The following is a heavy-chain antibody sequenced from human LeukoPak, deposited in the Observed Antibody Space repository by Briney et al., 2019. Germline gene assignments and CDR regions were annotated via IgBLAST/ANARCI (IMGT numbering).Heavy chain of an antibody. V-gene: IGHV3-23*01. D-gene: IGHD2-2*01. Sequence: GGSLRLSCAASGFTFSSYAMSWVRQAPGKGLEWVSAISGSGGSTYYADSVKGRFTISRDNSKNTLYLQMNSLRAEDTAVYYCAKHPQPYIVVVPAARYFDYWGQGTLVTVSS. CDR2: ISGSGGST. CDR1: GFTFSSYA. CDR3: AKHPQPYIVVVPAARYFDY. J-gene: IGHJ4*02.